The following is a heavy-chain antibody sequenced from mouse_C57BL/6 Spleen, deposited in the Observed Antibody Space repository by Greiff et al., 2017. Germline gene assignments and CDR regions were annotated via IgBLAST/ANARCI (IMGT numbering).Heavy chain of an antibody. CDR2: INPGSGGT. V-gene: IGHV1-54*01. CDR1: GYAFTNYL. J-gene: IGHJ3*01. Sequence: QVQLQQSGAELVRPGTSVKVSCKASGYAFTNYLIEWVKQRPGQGLEWIGVINPGSGGTNYNEKFKGKATMTADKSSSTAYMQLSSPTSEDSSVYSCASYYDYDGGRFAYWGQGTLVTVSA. CDR3: ASYYDYDGGRFAY. D-gene: IGHD2-4*01.